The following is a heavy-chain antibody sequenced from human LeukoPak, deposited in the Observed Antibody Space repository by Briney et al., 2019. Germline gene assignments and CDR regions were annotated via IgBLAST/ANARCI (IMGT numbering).Heavy chain of an antibody. CDR2: INPNSGGT. D-gene: IGHD3-22*01. V-gene: IGHV1-2*02. J-gene: IGHJ4*02. CDR3: ARDIAYDSSGYDY. CDR1: GYTFTGYY. Sequence: ASVKVSCKSSGYTFTGYYMHWVRQAPGQGLEWMGWINPNSGGTNYAQKLQGRVTMTTDTSTSTAYMELRSLRSDDTAVYYCARDIAYDSSGYDYWGQGTLVTVSS.